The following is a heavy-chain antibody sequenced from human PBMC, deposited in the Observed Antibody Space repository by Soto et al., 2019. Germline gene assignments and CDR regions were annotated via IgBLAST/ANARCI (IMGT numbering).Heavy chain of an antibody. D-gene: IGHD3-22*01. CDR3: ARTIIVVVPDNFDH. CDR1: GFTIGDYW. V-gene: IGHV3-7*01. J-gene: IGHJ4*02. Sequence: LRLSCAASGFTIGDYWMSWVRQAPGKGLEWVANIKEDGSEKYYVDSVKGRFTISRDSAKNSLYLQMNSLRGEDTAVYYCARTIIVVVPDNFDHWGQGTLVTVSA. CDR2: IKEDGSEK.